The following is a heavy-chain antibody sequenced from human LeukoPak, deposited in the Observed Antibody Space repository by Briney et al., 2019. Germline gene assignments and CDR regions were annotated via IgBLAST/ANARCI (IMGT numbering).Heavy chain of an antibody. CDR2: ISGSGVST. CDR1: GFTFSSYA. V-gene: IGHV3-23*01. Sequence: GGSLRLSCAASGFTFSSYAMSWVRQAPGKGLEWVSGISGSGVSTYYADSVKGRFNISRDNSKNMVYLQMNRLRAEDSALYYCAKEGYANSWHRFDYWGQGTLVTVSS. CDR3: AKEGYANSWHRFDY. J-gene: IGHJ4*02. D-gene: IGHD6-13*01.